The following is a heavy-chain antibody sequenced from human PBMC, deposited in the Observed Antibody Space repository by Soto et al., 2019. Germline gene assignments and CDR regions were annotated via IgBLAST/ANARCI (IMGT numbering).Heavy chain of an antibody. J-gene: IGHJ4*02. CDR2: TSFDGGKT. CDR3: ARGSRVDDSGSFYRAIDY. V-gene: IGHV3-30-3*01. CDR1: GFTFGSYA. Sequence: PGGSLRLSCTASGFTFGSYAMQWVRQAPGKGLEWVAVTSFDGGKTDYADSVKGRFTISRDNSATTLHLQMISLREEDTAVFYCARGSRVDDSGSFYRAIDYWGQGTLVTVSS. D-gene: IGHD3-10*01.